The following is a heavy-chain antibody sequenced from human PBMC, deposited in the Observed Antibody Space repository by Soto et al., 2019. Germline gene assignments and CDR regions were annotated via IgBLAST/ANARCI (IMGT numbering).Heavy chain of an antibody. V-gene: IGHV3-30*18. D-gene: IGHD3-10*01. Sequence: QVQLVDSGGGVVQPGRSLRLSCAASGFTFSSFGMHWVRQAPAKGLEWVAVISYDGSNKYYADSVKGRFTISRDNSKNTLYLQMNSLRAADTAVYYCAKVMGVRGVTSGADYWGQGTLVTVSS. CDR3: AKVMGVRGVTSGADY. CDR2: ISYDGSNK. J-gene: IGHJ4*02. CDR1: GFTFSSFG.